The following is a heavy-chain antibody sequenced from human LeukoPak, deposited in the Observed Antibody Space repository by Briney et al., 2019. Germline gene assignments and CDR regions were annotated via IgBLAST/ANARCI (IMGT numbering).Heavy chain of an antibody. CDR3: ARDPTY. CDR1: GGSISSLGYY. V-gene: IGHV4-39*07. Sequence: SETLSLTCTISGGSISSLGYYWGWVRQPPGKGLEWIGSIFYSGSTYYNPSLKSRVTISSDTSKNQFSLKLTSVTAADTAVYYCARDPTYWGQGILVTVSS. CDR2: IFYSGST. J-gene: IGHJ4*02.